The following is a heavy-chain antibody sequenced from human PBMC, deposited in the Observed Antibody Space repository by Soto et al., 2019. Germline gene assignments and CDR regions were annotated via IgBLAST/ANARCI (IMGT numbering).Heavy chain of an antibody. CDR2: IYYSGST. D-gene: IGHD3-9*01. V-gene: IGHV4-30-4*01. CDR3: AREVLSNYDILTGYYMPPDAFDI. Sequence: SETLSLTCTVSGGSISSGDYYWSWIRQPPGKGLEWIGYIYYSGSTYYNPSLKSRVTISVDTSKNQFSLKLSSVTAADTAVYYCAREVLSNYDILTGYYMPPDAFDIWGQGTMVTVSS. CDR1: GGSISSGDYY. J-gene: IGHJ3*02.